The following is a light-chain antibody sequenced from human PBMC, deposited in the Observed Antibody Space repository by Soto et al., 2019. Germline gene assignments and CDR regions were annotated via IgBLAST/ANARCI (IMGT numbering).Light chain of an antibody. CDR3: ASWDHSLYGVV. J-gene: IGLJ2*01. CDR2: SNN. CDR1: NSNIGGNT. Sequence: QSVLTQPPSASGTPGQTVAISCSGTNSNIGGNTVNWYQQVPGAAPRAHIYSNNMRPSGVPDRFSGSKSGTSASLAIRGLQSADGADYYCASWDHSLYGVVFGGGTQLTVL. V-gene: IGLV1-44*01.